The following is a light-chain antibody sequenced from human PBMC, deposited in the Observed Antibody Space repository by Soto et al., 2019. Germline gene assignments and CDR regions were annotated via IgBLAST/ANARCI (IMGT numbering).Light chain of an antibody. J-gene: IGKJ2*01. CDR3: QHYDGSPRT. V-gene: IGKV3-20*01. CDR2: GVF. CDR1: QSVKSNY. Sequence: ETVLTQSPGTVSLSPGERATLSCRTSQSVKSNYLAWYQQKPGQAPRHLIYGVFNRATGIPDRFSGSGSGTDFTLTISGLEPEDSAVYYCQHYDGSPRTFGQGTKLEI.